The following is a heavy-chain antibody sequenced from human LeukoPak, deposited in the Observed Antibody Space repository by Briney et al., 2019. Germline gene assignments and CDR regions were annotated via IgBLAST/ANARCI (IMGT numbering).Heavy chain of an antibody. Sequence: GGSLRLSCATSQFKFNNYGMTWVRQAPGKGLEWVSSITGSGGSTYYADSVKGRFTISRDNSKNTLYLQMNSLRAEDTAVYYCAKELWEDYWGQGTLVTVSS. J-gene: IGHJ4*02. D-gene: IGHD1-26*01. CDR3: AKELWEDY. CDR2: ITGSGGST. V-gene: IGHV3-23*01. CDR1: QFKFNNYG.